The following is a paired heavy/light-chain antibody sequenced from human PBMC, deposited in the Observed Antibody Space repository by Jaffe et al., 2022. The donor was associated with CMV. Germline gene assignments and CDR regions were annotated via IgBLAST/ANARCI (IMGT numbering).Light chain of an antibody. V-gene: IGLV1-47*01. Sequence: QSVLTQPPSASGTPGQRVTISCSGSSSNIGSNYVYWYQQLPGTAPKLLIYRNNQRPSGVPDRFSGSKSGTSASLAISGLRSEDEADYYCAAWDDSLSGNWVFGGGTKLTVL. J-gene: IGLJ3*02. CDR3: AAWDDSLSGNWV. CDR1: SSNIGSNY. CDR2: RNN.
Heavy chain of an antibody. CDR2: ISWDGGST. Sequence: EVQLVESGGVVVQPGGSLRLSCAASGFTFDDYTMHWVRQAPGKGLEWVSLISWDGGSTYYADSVKGRFTISRDNSKNSLYLQMNSLRTEDTALYYCAKGGEDSGYDAVTTYYYYYGMDVWGQGTTVTVSS. J-gene: IGHJ6*02. V-gene: IGHV3-43*01. D-gene: IGHD5-12*01. CDR1: GFTFDDYT. CDR3: AKGGEDSGYDAVTTYYYYYGMDV.